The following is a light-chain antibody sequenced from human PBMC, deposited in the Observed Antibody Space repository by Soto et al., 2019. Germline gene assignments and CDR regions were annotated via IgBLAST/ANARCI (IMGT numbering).Light chain of an antibody. CDR3: QQYNNWPFWT. Sequence: EIVMTQSPATLSVSPGERATLYCRASQSVSSNLAWYQQKPGQAPRLLIYGASTRATGIPARFSGSGSGTEFTLTISSLQSEDFAVYYCQQYNNWPFWTFGQGTKVEIK. J-gene: IGKJ1*01. CDR2: GAS. CDR1: QSVSSN. V-gene: IGKV3-15*01.